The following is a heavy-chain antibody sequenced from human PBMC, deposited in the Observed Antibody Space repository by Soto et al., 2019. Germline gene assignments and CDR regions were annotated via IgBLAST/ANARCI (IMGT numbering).Heavy chain of an antibody. Sequence: GGSLRLSCAASSFTLSSYWMSWVRQAPGKGLEWVSNIKQDGSEKYYVDSVKGRFTISRDNAKNSLYLQMNSLRAEDTAVYYCARDTTDYFDYWGQGTLVTVSS. V-gene: IGHV3-7*01. CDR2: IKQDGSEK. D-gene: IGHD4-17*01. CDR3: ARDTTDYFDY. J-gene: IGHJ4*02. CDR1: SFTLSSYW.